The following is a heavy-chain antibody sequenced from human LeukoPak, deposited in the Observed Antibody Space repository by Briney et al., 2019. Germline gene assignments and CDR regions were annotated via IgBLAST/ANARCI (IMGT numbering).Heavy chain of an antibody. V-gene: IGHV5-51*01. CDR1: GYRFTSYW. Sequence: GGALKISWKGSGYRFTSYWVGWVRQIPGKGLEWIGTFYPGDSHTRYSPSFQGQVTISADKSMSTAYLQWSSLKASDTAMYYCARLRRKPYYYGMDVWGQGTTVTVSS. CDR3: ARLRRKPYYYGMDV. CDR2: FYPGDSHT. J-gene: IGHJ6*02.